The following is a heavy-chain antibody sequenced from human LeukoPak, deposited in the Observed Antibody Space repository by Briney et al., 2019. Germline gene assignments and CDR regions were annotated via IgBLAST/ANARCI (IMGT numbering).Heavy chain of an antibody. J-gene: IGHJ4*02. CDR2: IYYSGST. CDR1: GGSISSYY. Sequence: SETLSLTCTVSGGSISSYYWSWIRQPPGKGLEWIGYIYYSGSTNYNPSPKSRVTISVDTSKNQFSLKLSSVTAADTAVYYCARRKSSTSPDYWGQGTLVTVSS. D-gene: IGHD2-2*01. V-gene: IGHV4-59*12. CDR3: ARRKSSTSPDY.